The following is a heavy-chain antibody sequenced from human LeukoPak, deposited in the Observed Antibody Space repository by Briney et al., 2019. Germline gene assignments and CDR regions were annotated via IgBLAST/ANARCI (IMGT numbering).Heavy chain of an antibody. CDR3: ARSVGYSYEYAFDI. D-gene: IGHD5-18*01. J-gene: IGHJ3*02. CDR2: ISSSGSTI. Sequence: GGCLRLACAAPGFTLCSYEMTSVRQPPGKGLEWVSYISSSGSTIYYADSVKGRFTISRDKPKNSLYLQLNSLRAEDRAVYYCARSVGYSYEYAFDIWGQGTMVTVSS. V-gene: IGHV3-48*03. CDR1: GFTLCSYE.